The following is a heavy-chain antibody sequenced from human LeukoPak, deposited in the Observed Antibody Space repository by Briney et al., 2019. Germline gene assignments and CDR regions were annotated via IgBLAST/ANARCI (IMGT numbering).Heavy chain of an antibody. D-gene: IGHD2-15*01. CDR3: ARGSPVGDS. CDR2: IYYSGST. J-gene: IGHJ4*02. CDR1: GGSISSYY. Sequence: PSETLSLTCTVSGGSISSYYWSWIRQPPGKGLEWIGYIYYSGSTNYNPSLRSRVTISLDTSKSQFSLDLTSVTAADTAVYYCARGSPVGDSWGQGTLATVSS. V-gene: IGHV4-59*01.